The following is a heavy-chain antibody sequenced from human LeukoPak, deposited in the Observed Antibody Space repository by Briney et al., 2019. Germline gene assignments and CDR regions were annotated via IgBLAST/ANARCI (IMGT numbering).Heavy chain of an antibody. CDR3: VKCPHSISSNYYFDY. CDR2: INSDGSST. D-gene: IGHD6-13*01. CDR1: GFTFSSYW. V-gene: IGHV3-74*01. J-gene: IGHJ4*02. Sequence: GGSLRLSCAASGFTFSSYWMHWVRQAPGKGLVWVSRINSDGSSTSYADSVKGRFTISRDNSKNTLYLQMSSLRAEDTAVYYCVKCPHSISSNYYFDYWGQGTRVSVSS.